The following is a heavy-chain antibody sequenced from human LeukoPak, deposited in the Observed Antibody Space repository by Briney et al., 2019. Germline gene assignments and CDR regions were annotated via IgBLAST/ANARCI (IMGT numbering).Heavy chain of an antibody. V-gene: IGHV3-23*01. CDR2: ISGSGSDT. D-gene: IGHD5-18*01. CDR3: AKMSRLIQGY. J-gene: IGHJ4*02. Sequence: PGGSLRLSCIASGFSFSSYGMSWVRQAPGKGLEWVSGISGSGSDTYYADSVKGRFTVSRDNSQNTLYVQMNSLRVEDTAVYYCAKMSRLIQGYWGQGTLVTVSS. CDR1: GFSFSSYG.